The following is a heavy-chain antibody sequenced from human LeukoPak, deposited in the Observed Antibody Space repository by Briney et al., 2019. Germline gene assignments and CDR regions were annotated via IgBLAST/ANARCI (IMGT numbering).Heavy chain of an antibody. Sequence: GASVKVSCKASGYTFTGYYMHWVRQAPGQGLEWMGWINPNSGGTNYAQKFQGRVTMTRDTSISTAYMELSRLRSDDTAVYYCASTNGYSYGPNYYYYMDVWGKGTTVTVSS. J-gene: IGHJ6*03. V-gene: IGHV1-2*02. D-gene: IGHD5-18*01. CDR2: INPNSGGT. CDR3: ASTNGYSYGPNYYYYMDV. CDR1: GYTFTGYY.